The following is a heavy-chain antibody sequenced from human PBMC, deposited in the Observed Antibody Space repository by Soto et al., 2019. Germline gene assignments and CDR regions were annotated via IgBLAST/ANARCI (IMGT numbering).Heavy chain of an antibody. Sequence: SETLSLTCTVSGGSINNFYWSWIRQPPGKGLEWIGYVSYSDSTNYNPSLKSRVTISVDTSKNQFSLKLSSVTAADTAVYYCARHTPAISISDHWGQGTLVTVSS. CDR3: ARHTPAISISDH. V-gene: IGHV4-59*08. CDR1: GGSINNFY. D-gene: IGHD2-15*01. CDR2: VSYSDST. J-gene: IGHJ4*02.